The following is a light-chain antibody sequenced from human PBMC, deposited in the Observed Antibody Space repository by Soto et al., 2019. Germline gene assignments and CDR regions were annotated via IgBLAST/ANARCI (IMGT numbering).Light chain of an antibody. CDR3: QQYDNWPPIT. J-gene: IGKJ5*01. CDR2: AAA. Sequence: IVMTQSPATLSVSPGDRATLSCRASQSVSSTLAWYQQKPGQAPRLLIYAAATRATGIPARFSGSGSGTEFTLTINSLQSEDFAIYYCQQYDNWPPITFGQGTRLEI. CDR1: QSVSST. V-gene: IGKV3-15*01.